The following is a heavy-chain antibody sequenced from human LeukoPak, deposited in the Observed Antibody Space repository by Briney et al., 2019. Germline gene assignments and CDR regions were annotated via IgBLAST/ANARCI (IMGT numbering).Heavy chain of an antibody. CDR2: MNPNSGNT. Sequence: GASVKVSCKASGYTFTSYGISWVRQATGQGLEWMGWMNPNSGNTGYAQKFQGRVTMTRNTSISTAYMELSSLRSEDTAVYYCARIPTYYYDSSGYYSSWGQGTLVTVSS. CDR3: ARIPTYYYDSSGYYSS. D-gene: IGHD3-22*01. CDR1: GYTFTSYG. V-gene: IGHV1-8*02. J-gene: IGHJ5*02.